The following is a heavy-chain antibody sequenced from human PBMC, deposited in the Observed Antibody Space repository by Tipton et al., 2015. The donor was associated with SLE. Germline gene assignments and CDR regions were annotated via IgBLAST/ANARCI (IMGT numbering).Heavy chain of an antibody. J-gene: IGHJ4*02. CDR3: ARGGEAVLTWDYFDY. CDR2: INHTGRT. D-gene: IGHD6-19*01. V-gene: IGHV4-34*01. CDR1: GGSFSGYY. Sequence: LRLSCAVYGGSFSGYYWIWIRRPPGKGLEWIGEINHTGRTNYNPSLKSRVTISQDTSRNQFSLKLSSVTAADTAVYYCARGGEAVLTWDYFDYWGQGILVTVSS.